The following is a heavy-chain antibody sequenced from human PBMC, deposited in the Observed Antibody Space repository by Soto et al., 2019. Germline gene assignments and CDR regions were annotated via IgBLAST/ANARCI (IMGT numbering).Heavy chain of an antibody. Sequence: ASVKFSCKASGYTFTSYGISWVRQAPGQGLEWMGWISAYNGNTNYAQKLQGRVTMTTDTSTSTAYMELRSLRSDDTAVYYCASGRQGLRAVAGILDYWGQGTLVTVSS. D-gene: IGHD6-19*01. CDR3: ASGRQGLRAVAGILDY. V-gene: IGHV1-18*04. J-gene: IGHJ4*02. CDR1: GYTFTSYG. CDR2: ISAYNGNT.